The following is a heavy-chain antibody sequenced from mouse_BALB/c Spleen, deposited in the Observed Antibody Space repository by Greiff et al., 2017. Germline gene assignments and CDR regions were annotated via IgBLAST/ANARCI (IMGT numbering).Heavy chain of an antibody. J-gene: IGHJ4*01. V-gene: IGHV14-3*02. CDR2: IDPANGNT. CDR1: GFNIKATY. Sequence: VQLQQSGAELVKPGASVKLSCTASGFNIKATYMHWVKQRPEQGLEWIGRIDPANGNTKYDPKFQGKATITADTSSNTAYLQLSSLTSEDTAVYYCARTVIAYYYAMDYWGQGTSVTVSS. CDR3: ARTVIAYYYAMDY. D-gene: IGHD1-1*01.